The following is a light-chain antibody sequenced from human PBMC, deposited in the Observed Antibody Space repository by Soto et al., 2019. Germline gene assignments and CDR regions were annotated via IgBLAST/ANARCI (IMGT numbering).Light chain of an antibody. Sequence: QSALTQPPSVSGSPGQAVTISCTGSSSEVGSYNRVSWYLQPPGTAPKVRIYEVSHRPSGVPDRFSGYKSGNTAALTIFGLQAEDEDDYYCSSYTSSSTLVFGGGTKLTVL. CDR3: SSYTSSSTLV. CDR1: SSEVGSYNR. J-gene: IGLJ2*01. V-gene: IGLV2-18*02. CDR2: EVS.